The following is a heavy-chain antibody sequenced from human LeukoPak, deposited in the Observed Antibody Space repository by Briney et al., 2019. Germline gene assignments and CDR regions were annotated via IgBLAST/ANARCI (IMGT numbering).Heavy chain of an antibody. Sequence: PGGSLRLSCAASGFTFSSSVMGWVRQTPGKGLEWVSAISNSGGSINYADSVKGRFTISRDNSKNTLYLRMNGLRAEDTAIYYCAKGGYCSSTSCIFDYWGQGTLVTVSS. V-gene: IGHV3-23*01. D-gene: IGHD2-2*01. J-gene: IGHJ4*02. CDR3: AKGGYCSSTSCIFDY. CDR1: GFTFSSSV. CDR2: ISNSGGSI.